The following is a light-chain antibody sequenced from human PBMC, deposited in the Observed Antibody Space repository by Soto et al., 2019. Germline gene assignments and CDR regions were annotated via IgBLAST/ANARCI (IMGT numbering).Light chain of an antibody. Sequence: EIVLAQSPATLSLSPGGRATLSCSASQSASSNLAWYQQKAGQAPRLLIYGASSRATGIPDRFSGSGSGTDFTLTISRLEPEDFAVYYCQQYGSSPPVTFGGGTKVDIK. V-gene: IGKV3-20*01. CDR2: GAS. J-gene: IGKJ4*01. CDR3: QQYGSSPPVT. CDR1: QSASSN.